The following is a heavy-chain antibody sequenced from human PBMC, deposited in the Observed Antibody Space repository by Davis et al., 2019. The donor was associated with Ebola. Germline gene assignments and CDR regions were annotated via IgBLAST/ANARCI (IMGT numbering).Heavy chain of an antibody. J-gene: IGHJ4*02. D-gene: IGHD1-1*01. CDR1: GFRFSEYY. CDR2: ISSTSIHT. Sequence: GGSLRLSCEASGFRFSEYYMHWLRQAPGRGLEWISYISSTSIHTDYADSVKGRFTISRDNSKNTLYLQVNSLRAEDTAVYYCARDFDKVRTWGQGTLVTVSS. V-gene: IGHV3-11*06. CDR3: ARDFDKVRT.